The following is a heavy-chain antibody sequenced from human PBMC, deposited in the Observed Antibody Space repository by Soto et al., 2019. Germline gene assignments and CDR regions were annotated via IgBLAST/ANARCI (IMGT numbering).Heavy chain of an antibody. CDR2: IYYSGST. Sequence: QVQLQESGPGLVKPSQTLSLTCTVSGGSINSGGYYWSWIRQHPGKGLEWIGYIYYSGSTYYNPSLKSRVTISVDTSKNQFALKLSSGTAAATAVYYCAIGDRRGWSDPWGQGTLVTVFS. J-gene: IGHJ5*02. CDR1: GGSINSGGYY. CDR3: AIGDRRGWSDP. V-gene: IGHV4-31*03.